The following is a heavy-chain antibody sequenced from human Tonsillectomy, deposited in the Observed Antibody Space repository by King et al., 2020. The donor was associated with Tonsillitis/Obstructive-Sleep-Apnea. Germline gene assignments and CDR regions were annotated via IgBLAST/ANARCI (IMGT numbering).Heavy chain of an antibody. CDR1: GDTFSSYA. D-gene: IGHD3-22*01. J-gene: IGHJ4*02. V-gene: IGHV1-69*10. Sequence: QLVQSGAEVKKPGSSVKVSCKASGDTFSSYAISWVRQAPGQGLEWMGGIIPIFALASYAQKFQGRVTITADKSTSTAYMELSSLRSEDTAVYYCASQFYDSSGYYYFDYWGQGTLVTVSS. CDR2: IIPIFALA. CDR3: ASQFYDSSGYYYFDY.